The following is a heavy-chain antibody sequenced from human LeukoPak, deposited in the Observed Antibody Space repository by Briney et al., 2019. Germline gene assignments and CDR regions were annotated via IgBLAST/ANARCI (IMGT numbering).Heavy chain of an antibody. J-gene: IGHJ4*02. D-gene: IGHD2-21*01. CDR1: GFTFDDYG. Sequence: GGSLRLSCAASGFTFDDYGMSWVRQAPGKGLEWVSYISSSGSTIYYADSVKGRFTISRDNSKNTLYLQMNSLRVEDTAMYYCARDPLRFSQGLGIDYWGQGTLVTVSS. CDR3: ARDPLRFSQGLGIDY. V-gene: IGHV3-48*04. CDR2: ISSSGSTI.